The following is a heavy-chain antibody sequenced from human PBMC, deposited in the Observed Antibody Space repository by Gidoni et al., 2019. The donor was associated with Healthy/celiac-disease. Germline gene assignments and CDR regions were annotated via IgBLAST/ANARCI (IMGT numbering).Heavy chain of an antibody. CDR3: ARNIAGYSSGWPNWFDP. CDR1: GGSISSSSYY. D-gene: IGHD6-19*01. V-gene: IGHV4-39*01. Sequence: QLQLQESGPGLVKPSETLSLTCTVSGGSISSSSYYWGWIRQPPGKGLEWIGSIYYSGSTYYNPSLKSRVTISVDTSKNQFSLKLSSVTAADTAVYYCARNIAGYSSGWPNWFDPWGQGTLVTVSS. CDR2: IYYSGST. J-gene: IGHJ5*02.